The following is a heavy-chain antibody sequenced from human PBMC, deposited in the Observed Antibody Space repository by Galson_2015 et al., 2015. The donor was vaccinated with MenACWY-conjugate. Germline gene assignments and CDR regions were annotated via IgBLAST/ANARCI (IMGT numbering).Heavy chain of an antibody. Sequence: ETLSLTCTVSGVSISDFFWSWIRQSPEKGLEWLAYIAYSGGSNYNPSLNGRTTISLDTSKNQFSLKLTSVTAADTAVYYCARHPSSAQGWKGLDVWGQGTTVTVSS. D-gene: IGHD6-25*01. CDR1: GVSISDFF. J-gene: IGHJ6*02. CDR2: IAYSGGS. CDR3: ARHPSSAQGWKGLDV. V-gene: IGHV4-59*08.